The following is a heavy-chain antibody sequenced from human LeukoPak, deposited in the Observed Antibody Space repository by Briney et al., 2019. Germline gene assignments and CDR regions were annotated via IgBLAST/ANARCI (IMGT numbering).Heavy chain of an antibody. J-gene: IGHJ6*02. CDR1: GGSISSSSYY. Sequence: SETLSLTCTVSGGSISSSSYYWGWIRRPPGKGLEWIGSIYYSGSTNYNPSLKSRVTISVDKSKNQFSLRLSSVTAADTAVYYCARVGRGYCSGGSCYSDYYYGMDVWGQGTTVTVSS. CDR2: IYYSGST. CDR3: ARVGRGYCSGGSCYSDYYYGMDV. D-gene: IGHD2-15*01. V-gene: IGHV4-39*07.